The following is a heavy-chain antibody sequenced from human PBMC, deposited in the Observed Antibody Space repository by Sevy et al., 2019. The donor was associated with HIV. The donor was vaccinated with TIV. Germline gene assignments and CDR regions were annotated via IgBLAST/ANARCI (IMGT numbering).Heavy chain of an antibody. V-gene: IGHV3-9*01. J-gene: IGHJ3*02. CDR3: VKYIMAMITVGGAFDI. CDR2: VSWSSDKI. CDR1: GLRFDDYA. D-gene: IGHD1-26*01. Sequence: GGSLRLSCAASGLRFDDYAMHWVRLAPGKGLEWVSGVSWSSDKIYYADSVKGRFTISRDNAKTSLVLQMNSLTTEDTALYYCVKYIMAMITVGGAFDIWGRGTTVTVSS.